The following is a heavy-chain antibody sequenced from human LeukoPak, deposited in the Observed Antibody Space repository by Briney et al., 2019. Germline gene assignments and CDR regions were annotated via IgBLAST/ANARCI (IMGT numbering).Heavy chain of an antibody. CDR1: GFSFSNYV. CDR2: LSHGGSYE. D-gene: IGHD6-13*01. V-gene: IGHV3-30*04. Sequence: GGSLRLSCAASGFSFSNYVMNWVRQAPGMGLEWVAVLSHGGSYEHLAESVLGRFTISRDDSKNTLYLQMNSLRAEDTAIYYCAKEGVAAAEGDYWGQGTLVTVSS. CDR3: AKEGVAAAEGDY. J-gene: IGHJ4*02.